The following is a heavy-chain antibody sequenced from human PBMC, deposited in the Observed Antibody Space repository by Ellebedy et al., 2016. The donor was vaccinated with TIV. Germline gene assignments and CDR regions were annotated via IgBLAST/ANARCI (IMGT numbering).Heavy chain of an antibody. CDR3: ARIYLTKNNWFDP. J-gene: IGHJ5*02. Sequence: SGPTLVXPTQTLTLTCTFSGFSLNTTGMCVSWIRQPPGKALEWLALIDWNDDKYFSTSLKTRLTISKDTSKNQVVLTMTNMDPMDTATYYCARIYLTKNNWFDPWGQGTLVTVSS. V-gene: IGHV2-70*01. D-gene: IGHD1-1*01. CDR1: GFSLNTTGMC. CDR2: IDWNDDK.